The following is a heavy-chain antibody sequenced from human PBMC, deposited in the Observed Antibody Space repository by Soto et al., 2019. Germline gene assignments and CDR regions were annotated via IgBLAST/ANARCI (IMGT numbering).Heavy chain of an antibody. Sequence: PSETLSLTCAVYGGSFSGCYWTWIRQPPGTGLEWIGEINHSGSTNYNPSLKSRVTISVDTSKNQVSLQLNSVTPEDTAVYYCARLIGNSWLDYWGQGTLVTVSS. V-gene: IGHV4-34*01. CDR1: GGSFSGCY. D-gene: IGHD6-13*01. J-gene: IGHJ4*02. CDR3: ARLIGNSWLDY. CDR2: INHSGST.